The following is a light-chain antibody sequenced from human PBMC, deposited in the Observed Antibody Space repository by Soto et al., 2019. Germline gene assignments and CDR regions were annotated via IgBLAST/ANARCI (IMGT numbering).Light chain of an antibody. J-gene: IGKJ3*01. Sequence: EVVMTQSPATLSVSPGERATLSCRASDSVDGSIAWYQQKPGQAPRLLIYGASSRATGIPDRFSGSGSGTDFALTISRLEPEDFAVYFCQQYANSPFTFGPGTKVDIK. CDR1: DSVDGS. V-gene: IGKV3-20*01. CDR3: QQYANSPFT. CDR2: GAS.